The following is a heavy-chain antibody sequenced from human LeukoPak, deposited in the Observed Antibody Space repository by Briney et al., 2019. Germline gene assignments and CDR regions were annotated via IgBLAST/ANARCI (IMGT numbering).Heavy chain of an antibody. CDR3: ARVKGIAVVGYFDY. Sequence: SETLSLTCTVSGYSFSSGYYWGWIRQPPGKGLECIGSIYHSGSTYYNPSLKSRVTISVDTSKNQFSLKLSSVTAADTSVYYCARVKGIAVVGYFDYWGQGTLVTVSS. V-gene: IGHV4-38-2*02. CDR1: GYSFSSGYY. CDR2: IYHSGST. D-gene: IGHD6-19*01. J-gene: IGHJ4*02.